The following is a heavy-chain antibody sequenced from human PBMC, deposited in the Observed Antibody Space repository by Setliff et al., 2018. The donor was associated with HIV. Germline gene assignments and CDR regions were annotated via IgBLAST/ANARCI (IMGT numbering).Heavy chain of an antibody. CDR3: ARPPKSYGSGSDAFDI. CDR2: IYPGDSDT. V-gene: IGHV5-51*01. J-gene: IGHJ3*02. Sequence: PGESLKISCKGSGYSFTSYWIGWVRQVPGKGLEWMGIIYPGDSDTRYSPSFQGQVTISADKSISTAYLQWSSLKASDTAMYYCARPPKSYGSGSDAFDIWGQGTMVTVSS. CDR1: GYSFTSYW. D-gene: IGHD3-10*01.